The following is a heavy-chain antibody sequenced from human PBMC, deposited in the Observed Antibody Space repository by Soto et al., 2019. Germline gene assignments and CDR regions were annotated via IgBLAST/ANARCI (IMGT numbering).Heavy chain of an antibody. J-gene: IGHJ2*01. D-gene: IGHD2-2*01. CDR2: ISAYNGNT. V-gene: IGHV1-18*01. CDR1: GYTFTSYG. CDR3: ARVVYCSSTSCSLGWYFDL. Sequence: GASVKVSCKASGYTFTSYGISWVRQAPGQGLEWMGWISAYNGNTNYAQKLQGRVTMTTDTSTSTAYMELRSLRSDDTAVYYCARVVYCSSTSCSLGWYFDLWGRGTLGTVSS.